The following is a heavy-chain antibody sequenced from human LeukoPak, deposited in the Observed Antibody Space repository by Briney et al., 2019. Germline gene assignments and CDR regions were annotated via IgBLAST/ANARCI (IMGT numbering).Heavy chain of an antibody. V-gene: IGHV5-51*01. CDR1: GYRFSDSW. Sequence: GESLKISCKGSGYRFSDSWIGWVRQRPGKGLEWMGAIYPDDSDTRYSPSFQGQVTISADRSITTAYLQWSSLEASDTAIYYCARKESWQRPEDYWGQGTLVTVSS. CDR2: IYPDDSDT. D-gene: IGHD6-25*01. J-gene: IGHJ4*02. CDR3: ARKESWQRPEDY.